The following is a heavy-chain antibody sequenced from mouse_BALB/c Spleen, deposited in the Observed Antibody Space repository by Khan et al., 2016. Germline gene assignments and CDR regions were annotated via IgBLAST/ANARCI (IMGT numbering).Heavy chain of an antibody. J-gene: IGHJ4*01. CDR2: IPYSGAP. Sequence: VQLKESGPGLVKPSQSLSLTCTVTGYSITSVYAWNWIRQFPGNTLEWMGYIPYSGAPSYNPSPRGRTSITRDTAKNQFFLQLNSVTTEDTATYYCVRRDANYVMDYWGQGTSVTVSS. V-gene: IGHV3-2*02. CDR3: VRRDANYVMDY. CDR1: GYSITSVYA.